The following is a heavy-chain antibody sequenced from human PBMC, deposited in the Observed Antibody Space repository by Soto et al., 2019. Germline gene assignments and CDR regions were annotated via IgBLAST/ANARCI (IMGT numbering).Heavy chain of an antibody. D-gene: IGHD3-9*01. Sequence: SETLSLTCTVSGGSISSYYWSWIRQPAGKGLEWIGRIYTSGSTNYNPSLKSRVTMSVDTSKNQFSLKLSTVTAADTAVYYCARHLPRTYDILTGYYQYYYYYGMDVWGQGTTVTVSS. CDR2: IYTSGST. V-gene: IGHV4-4*07. J-gene: IGHJ6*02. CDR1: GGSISSYY. CDR3: ARHLPRTYDILTGYYQYYYYYGMDV.